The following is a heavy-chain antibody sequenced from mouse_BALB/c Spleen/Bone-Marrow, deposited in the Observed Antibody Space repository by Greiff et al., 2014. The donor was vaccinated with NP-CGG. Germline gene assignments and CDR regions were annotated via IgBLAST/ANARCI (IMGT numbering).Heavy chain of an antibody. CDR3: GRWGDGYYYAMDY. V-gene: IGHV1-37*01. Sequence: EVQFQESGPDLVKPGASVKLSCKASGYSFTGYFLNWVRQSHGKSLEWIGRTNPFNGDTFYNQKFKGKATLTVDKSSTTAHMELLSLTSEDSAVYYCGRWGDGYYYAMDYWGQGTSVTVSS. CDR2: TNPFNGDT. D-gene: IGHD2-3*01. CDR1: GYSFTGYF. J-gene: IGHJ4*01.